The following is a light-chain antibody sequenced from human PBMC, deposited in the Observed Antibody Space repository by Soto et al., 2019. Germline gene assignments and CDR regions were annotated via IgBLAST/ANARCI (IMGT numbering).Light chain of an antibody. CDR1: SSDVGGYNY. CDR2: DVS. J-gene: IGLJ1*01. Sequence: ALTQPASVSGSPGQSITISCTGTSSDVGGYNYVSWYQQHPAKVPKLMIYDVSNRPSGVSDRFSGSKSGNTASLTISGLQAEDEADYYCYSYTTSSTYVFGTGTKLTVL. V-gene: IGLV2-14*01. CDR3: YSYTTSSTYV.